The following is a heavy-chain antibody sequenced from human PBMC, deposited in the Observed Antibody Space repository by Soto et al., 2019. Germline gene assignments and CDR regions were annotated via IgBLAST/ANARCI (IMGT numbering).Heavy chain of an antibody. CDR1: GHTLTEFS. Sequence: ASVKVSCKISGHTLTEFSIHWVRQAPGKGLEWMGGFDPEGGEAIYAQKWHGRVTVTEDTVTDTAYMELSGLKSDDTAVYYCARRTDPGKHFDYWGQGTLVTVSS. V-gene: IGHV1-24*01. J-gene: IGHJ4*02. CDR3: ARRTDPGKHFDY. CDR2: FDPEGGEA.